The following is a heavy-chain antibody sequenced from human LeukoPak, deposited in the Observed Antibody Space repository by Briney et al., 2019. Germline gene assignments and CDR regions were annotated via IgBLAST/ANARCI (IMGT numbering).Heavy chain of an antibody. J-gene: IGHJ4*02. D-gene: IGHD1-1*01. CDR3: ARDRHWNQGNFDY. Sequence: ASVKVSCKASGYTITGYSIHWVRQAPGQGLKWMGWINPNSGDTNYAQKFQRRVTMTRDTSINTAFMELSRLRSDDTAVYYCARDRHWNQGNFDYWGQGTLVTVSS. CDR2: INPNSGDT. CDR1: GYTITGYS. V-gene: IGHV1-2*02.